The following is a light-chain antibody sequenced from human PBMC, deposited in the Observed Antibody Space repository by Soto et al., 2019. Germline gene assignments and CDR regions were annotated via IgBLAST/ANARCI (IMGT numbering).Light chain of an antibody. CDR3: SSYTSSGTLV. Sequence: QSVLTQPSSVSGSPGQPVTISWTGNKSHVGGYNYVSWYQHHPGKAPKLMIYEVSNRPSGVSNRFSGSKSGNTASLTISGLQAEDEADYYCSSYTSSGTLVFGTGTKVTVL. CDR1: KSHVGGYNY. V-gene: IGLV2-14*01. CDR2: EVS. J-gene: IGLJ1*01.